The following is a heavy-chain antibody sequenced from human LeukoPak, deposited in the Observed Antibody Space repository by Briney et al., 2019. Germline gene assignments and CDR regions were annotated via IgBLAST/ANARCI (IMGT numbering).Heavy chain of an antibody. Sequence: PGGSLRLSCAASGFTFTHDWMSWVRQAPGKGLEWVGRIKSKSDGGTIDYAAPVKGRFTISRDESKHTLYLQMNSLKTEDTAVYYCTIATFCGGDCGDSWGQGTLVTVSS. D-gene: IGHD2-21*02. V-gene: IGHV3-15*01. CDR1: GFTFTHDW. CDR3: TIATFCGGDCGDS. J-gene: IGHJ4*02. CDR2: IKSKSDGGTI.